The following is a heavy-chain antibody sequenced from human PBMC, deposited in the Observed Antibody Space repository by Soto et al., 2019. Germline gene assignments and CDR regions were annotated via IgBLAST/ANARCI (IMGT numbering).Heavy chain of an antibody. Sequence: EVQLVESGGGLVQPGGSLRLSCAASGFTFSSYSMNWVRQAPGKGLEWVSYISSSSSTIYYADSVKGRFTISRDNAKNSLYLQMNSLRAEDTAVYYCARDIAAAAGSFDYWGQGTLVTVSS. D-gene: IGHD6-13*01. V-gene: IGHV3-48*01. CDR3: ARDIAAAAGSFDY. CDR2: ISSSSSTI. CDR1: GFTFSSYS. J-gene: IGHJ4*02.